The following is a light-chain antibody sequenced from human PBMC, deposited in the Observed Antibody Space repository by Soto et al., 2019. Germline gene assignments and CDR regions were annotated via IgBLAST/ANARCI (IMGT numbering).Light chain of an antibody. CDR1: QSVSSSY. Sequence: EIVLTQSPGTLSLSPGERATLSCRASQSVSSSYLAWYQQKPGQAPRLLIYGASSRATGIPDMFSGSGSGTDFTLTISRLDPEDFAVYYCQQYGSSRVTFGQGTRLEIK. J-gene: IGKJ5*01. CDR3: QQYGSSRVT. CDR2: GAS. V-gene: IGKV3-20*01.